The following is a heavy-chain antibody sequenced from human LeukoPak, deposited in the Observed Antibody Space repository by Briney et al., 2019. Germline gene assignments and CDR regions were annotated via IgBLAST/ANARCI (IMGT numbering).Heavy chain of an antibody. Sequence: GGSLRLSCAASGFTFDDYAMHWVRQAPGKGLEWVSLISWDGGSTYYADSVKGRFTISRDNSKNSLYLQMNSLRAEDTAVYYCATAGNYYYYYMDVWGKGTTVTISS. CDR3: ATAGNYYYYYMDV. J-gene: IGHJ6*03. CDR1: GFTFDDYA. V-gene: IGHV3-43D*03. CDR2: ISWDGGST.